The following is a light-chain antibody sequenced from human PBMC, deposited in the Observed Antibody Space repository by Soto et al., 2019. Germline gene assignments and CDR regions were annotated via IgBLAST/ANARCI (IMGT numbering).Light chain of an antibody. V-gene: IGLV2-23*03. CDR1: SSDVGSYNL. CDR2: EGS. J-gene: IGLJ2*01. CDR3: CSYAGSSTFGVV. Sequence: QSALTQPASVSGSPGQSITISCTGTSSDVGSYNLVSWYQQHPGKAPKLMIYEGSKRPSGVSNRFSGSKSGNTASLTISGLQAEDEADHYCCSYAGSSTFGVVFGGGTKLTVL.